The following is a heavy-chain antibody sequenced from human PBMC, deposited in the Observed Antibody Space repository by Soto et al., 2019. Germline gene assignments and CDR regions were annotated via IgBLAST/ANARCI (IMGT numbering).Heavy chain of an antibody. V-gene: IGHV3-30-3*01. CDR3: ARDYYKYYDSSGYYRSPAY. D-gene: IGHD3-22*01. CDR2: ISYDGSDK. J-gene: IGHJ4*02. Sequence: PAGPLSLSCAASGFTFSISVMHWVCQATGKGLEWVALISYDGSDKDYADSVKGRFTISRDNSRNTLFLQMNSLRAEDTAVYYCARDYYKYYDSSGYYRSPAYWGQGTLVTVSS. CDR1: GFTFSISV.